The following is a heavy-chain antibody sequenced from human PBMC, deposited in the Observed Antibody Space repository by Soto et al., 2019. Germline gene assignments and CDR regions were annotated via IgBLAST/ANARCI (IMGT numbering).Heavy chain of an antibody. V-gene: IGHV1-8*01. J-gene: IGHJ6*04. D-gene: IGHD3-3*01. CDR3: ARGKQYYFWSGPDV. CDR2: MNPNSGNT. CDR1: GYTFTSYD. Sequence: QVQLVQSGAEVKKPGASVKVSCKASGYTFTSYDINWVRQATGQGLEWMGWMNPNSGNTGYAQKFQGRVTMTRTTSLITAYMELSSLRSDDTAVYYCARGKQYYFWSGPDVWGKGTTVTVSS.